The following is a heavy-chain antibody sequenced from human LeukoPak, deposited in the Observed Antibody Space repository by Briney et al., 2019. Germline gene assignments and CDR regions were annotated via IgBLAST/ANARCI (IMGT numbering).Heavy chain of an antibody. CDR3: AIILWSSGYYYGGDAFDI. V-gene: IGHV1-69*05. J-gene: IGHJ3*02. Sequence: SVKVSCKASGGTFSSYAISWVRQAPGQGLEWMGGIIPIFGTANYAQKFQGRVTITTDESTSTDYMELSSLRSEDTAVYYCAIILWSSGYYYGGDAFDIWGQGTMVTVSS. D-gene: IGHD3-22*01. CDR1: GGTFSSYA. CDR2: IIPIFGTA.